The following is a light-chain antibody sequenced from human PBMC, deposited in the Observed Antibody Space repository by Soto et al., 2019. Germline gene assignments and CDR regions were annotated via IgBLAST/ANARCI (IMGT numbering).Light chain of an antibody. Sequence: DIQMTQSPSSLSASVGDRVTITCQASQDIGNHLNWYQQKPGKAPKLLIYDASNLETGVPSRFSGSGSGTDFTFTISSLQPEDIATYYCQQYGSLPRGFTFGPGTKVDIK. CDR1: QDIGNH. J-gene: IGKJ3*01. CDR2: DAS. V-gene: IGKV1-33*01. CDR3: QQYGSLPRGFT.